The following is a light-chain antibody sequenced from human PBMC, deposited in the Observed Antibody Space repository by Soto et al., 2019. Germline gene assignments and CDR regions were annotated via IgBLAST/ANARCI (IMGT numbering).Light chain of an antibody. J-gene: IGKJ1*01. CDR3: QQSYNTPRT. Sequence: DIQMTQSPSSLSASVGDRVTITCRASQTISSYLNWFQQKPGKAPKLLIYATSSLQSGVPSRFSGSGSGTDSTLTISSLQPEDFATYYCQQSYNTPRTFGQGTKVDIK. CDR1: QTISSY. V-gene: IGKV1-39*01. CDR2: ATS.